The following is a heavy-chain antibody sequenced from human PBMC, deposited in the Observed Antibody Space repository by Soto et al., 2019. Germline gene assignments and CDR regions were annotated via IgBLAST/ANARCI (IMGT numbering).Heavy chain of an antibody. D-gene: IGHD6-13*01. V-gene: IGHV1-69*12. J-gene: IGHJ4*02. CDR2: IIPIFGTA. CDR1: GGTFSSYA. Sequence: QVQLVQSVAEVKKPGSSVKVSCKASGGTFSSYALSWVRQAPGQGLELMGGIIPIFGTANYAQKFPGRVTITADESTSTAYMELSSLRSEDTALYYCARAGIAAAFEYFDYWGQGTLVTVS. CDR3: ARAGIAAAFEYFDY.